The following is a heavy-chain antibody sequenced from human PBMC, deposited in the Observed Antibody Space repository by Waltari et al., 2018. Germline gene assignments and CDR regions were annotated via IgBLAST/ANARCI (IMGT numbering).Heavy chain of an antibody. CDR3: ARSPSGSSGY. J-gene: IGHJ4*02. V-gene: IGHV3-48*01. D-gene: IGHD1-26*01. CDR1: GFTFSTSS. CDR2: ISSSSSTI. Sequence: EVQLVESGGGLVQPGGSLRLSCAASGFTFSTSSMNWVRQAPGKGLEWVSYISSSSSTIYYADSVKGRFTISRDNAKNSLYLQMNSLRAEDTAVYYCARSPSGSSGYWGQGTLVTVSS.